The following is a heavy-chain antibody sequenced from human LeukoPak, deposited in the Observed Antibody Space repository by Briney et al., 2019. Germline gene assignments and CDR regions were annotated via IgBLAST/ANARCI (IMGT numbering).Heavy chain of an antibody. Sequence: ASVKVSCKASGGTFSSYAISWVRQAPGQGLEWMGWINPNSGGTNYAQKFQGRVTMTRDTSISTAYMELSRLRSDDTAVYYCARDRYDFWSGLSDWFDPWGQGTLVTVSS. D-gene: IGHD3-3*01. J-gene: IGHJ5*02. CDR3: ARDRYDFWSGLSDWFDP. CDR1: GGTFSSYA. V-gene: IGHV1-2*02. CDR2: INPNSGGT.